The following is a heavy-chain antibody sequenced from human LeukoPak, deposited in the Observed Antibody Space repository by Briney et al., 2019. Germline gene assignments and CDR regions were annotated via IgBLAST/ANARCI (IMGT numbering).Heavy chain of an antibody. CDR1: GFTFTTYW. CDR3: AKSGRYCSGGTCYQEASLDY. Sequence: GESLRLSCAASGFTFTTYWMSWVRQAPGKGLEWVSGISGGAVSTNYADSVKGRFTISRDNSKNTLYLQMNSLRAEDTALYYCAKSGRYCSGGTCYQEASLDYWGQGTLVTVSS. J-gene: IGHJ4*02. V-gene: IGHV3-23*01. D-gene: IGHD2-15*01. CDR2: ISGGAVST.